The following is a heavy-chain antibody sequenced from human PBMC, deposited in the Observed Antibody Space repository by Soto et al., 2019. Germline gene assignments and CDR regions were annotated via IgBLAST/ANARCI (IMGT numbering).Heavy chain of an antibody. CDR1: GDSFSNYY. D-gene: IGHD3-22*01. CDR2: IYYSGST. V-gene: IGHV4-59*08. CDR3: ASYDSSGYYYAHYYYGMDV. J-gene: IGHJ6*02. Sequence: PSETLSLTCTVSGDSFSNYYWSWIRQPPGKGLEWIGYIYYSGSTNYNPSLKSRVTISVDTSKNQFSLRLSSVTAADTAVYYCASYDSSGYYYAHYYYGMDVWGQGTTVTVSS.